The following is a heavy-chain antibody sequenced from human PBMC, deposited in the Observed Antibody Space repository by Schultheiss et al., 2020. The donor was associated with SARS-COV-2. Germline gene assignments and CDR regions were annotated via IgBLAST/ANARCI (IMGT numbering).Heavy chain of an antibody. CDR3: AREYGSGGYQVDP. CDR1: GYTFTGYY. CDR2: INPNSGGT. Sequence: ASVKVSCKASGYTFTGYYMHWVRQAPGQGLEWMGRINPNSGGTNYAQKFQGRVTMTRDTSISTAYMELSSLKSDDTAVYYCAREYGSGGYQVDPWGQGTLVTVSS. D-gene: IGHD3-10*01. J-gene: IGHJ5*02. V-gene: IGHV1-2*06.